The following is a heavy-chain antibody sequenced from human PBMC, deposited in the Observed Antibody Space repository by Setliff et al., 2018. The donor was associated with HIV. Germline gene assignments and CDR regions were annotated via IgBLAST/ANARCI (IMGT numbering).Heavy chain of an antibody. J-gene: IGHJ3*02. Sequence: GESLKISCVVSGDNFPTYWIAWVRQMPGKGLEYMGIIYAGDSDTRYNPSFQGRVTISADRSISTAYLQWTSLRASDTGIYSCAKGRAYGYHRGTFNIWGQGTMVTVSS. CDR2: IYAGDSDT. CDR1: GDNFPTYW. V-gene: IGHV5-51*01. CDR3: AKGRAYGYHRGTFNI. D-gene: IGHD5-18*01.